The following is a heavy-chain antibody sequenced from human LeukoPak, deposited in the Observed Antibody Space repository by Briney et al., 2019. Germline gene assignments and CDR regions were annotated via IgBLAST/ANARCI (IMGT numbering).Heavy chain of an antibody. D-gene: IGHD3-22*01. J-gene: IGHJ4*02. V-gene: IGHV3-23*01. CDR3: AKEASAMIVVVITPDY. CDR2: ISGSGGST. CDR1: GFTFSSYA. Sequence: PGGSLRLSCAASGFTFSSYAVSWVRQAPGKGLEWVSAISGSGGSTYYADSVKGRFTISRDNSKNTLYLQMNSLRAEDTAVYYCAKEASAMIVVVITPDYWGQGTLVTVSS.